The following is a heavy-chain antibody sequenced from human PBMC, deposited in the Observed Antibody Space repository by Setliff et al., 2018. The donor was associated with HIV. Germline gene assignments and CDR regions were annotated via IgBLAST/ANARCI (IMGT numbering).Heavy chain of an antibody. V-gene: IGHV4-34*01. Sequence: SETLSLTCAVYGGSFSDYYWNWIRQPPGKGLEWIGEINHSGSTNYNPSLKSRVTISLDTSKNQFSLKLTSVTASDTAVYYCARAAAGNTGPFDLWGQGSPVTVSS. CDR1: GGSFSDYY. CDR2: INHSGST. CDR3: ARAAAGNTGPFDL. J-gene: IGHJ4*02. D-gene: IGHD4-17*01.